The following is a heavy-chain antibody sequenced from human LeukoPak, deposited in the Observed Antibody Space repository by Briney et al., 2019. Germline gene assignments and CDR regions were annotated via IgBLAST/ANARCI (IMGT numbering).Heavy chain of an antibody. CDR2: IYYSGST. CDR1: GGFISSYY. V-gene: IGHV4-59*01. J-gene: IGHJ4*02. CDR3: ARVKRGYSGYDSTDY. D-gene: IGHD5-12*01. Sequence: SETLSLTCTVSGGFISSYYWSWIRQPPGKGLEWIGYIYYSGSTNYNPSLKSRVTISVDTSKNQFSLKLSSVTAADTAVYYCARVKRGYSGYDSTDYWGQGTLVTVSS.